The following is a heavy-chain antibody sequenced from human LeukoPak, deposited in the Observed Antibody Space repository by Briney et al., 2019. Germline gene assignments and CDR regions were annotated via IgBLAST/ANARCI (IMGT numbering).Heavy chain of an antibody. CDR2: IYHSGST. CDR3: ARAGVGSGSYFDY. CDR1: GGSISSGGYS. D-gene: IGHD3-10*01. V-gene: IGHV4-30-2*01. Sequence: SQTLSLTCAVSGGSISSGGYSWSWIRQPPGKGLEWIGYIYHSGSTYYNPSIKSRVTISVDRSKNHFSLKLSSVTAADTAVYCCARAGVGSGSYFDYWGQGTLVTVSS. J-gene: IGHJ4*02.